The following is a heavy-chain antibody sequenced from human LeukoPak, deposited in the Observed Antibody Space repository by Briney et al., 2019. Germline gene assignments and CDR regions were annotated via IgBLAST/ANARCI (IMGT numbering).Heavy chain of an antibody. J-gene: IGHJ6*02. CDR2: IYYSGST. CDR3: AREVCSGYYVPFDYYYYGMDV. Sequence: SETLSLTCTVSGGSVTRGAYSWTWIRQPVGKGLEWIGRIYYSGSTYYNPSLKSRVTISVDTSKNQFSLKLSSVTAADTAVYYCAREVCSGYYVPFDYYYYGMDVWGRGTTVTVSS. CDR1: GGSVTRGAYS. V-gene: IGHV4-61*10. D-gene: IGHD3-22*01.